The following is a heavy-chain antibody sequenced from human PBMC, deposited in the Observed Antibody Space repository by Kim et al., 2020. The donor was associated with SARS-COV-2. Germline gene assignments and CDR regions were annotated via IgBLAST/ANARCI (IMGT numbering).Heavy chain of an antibody. D-gene: IGHD3-22*01. CDR3: AKALDYYDSSGYPDAFDI. J-gene: IGHJ3*02. CDR2: ISWNSGSI. CDR1: GFTFGDYA. V-gene: IGHV3-9*01. Sequence: GGSLRLSCAASGFTFGDYAMHWVRQAPGKGLEWVSGISWNSGSIGYADSVKGRFTISRDNAKNSLYLQMNSLRAEDTALYYCAKALDYYDSSGYPDAFDIWGQGTMVTVSS.